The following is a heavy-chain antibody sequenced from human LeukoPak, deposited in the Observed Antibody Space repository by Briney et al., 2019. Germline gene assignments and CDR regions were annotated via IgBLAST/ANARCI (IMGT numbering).Heavy chain of an antibody. Sequence: SETLSLTCTVSGGSISSGSYYWSWIRQPPGKGLEWIGSIYYSGSTYYNPSLKSRVTISVDTSKNQFSLKLSSVTAADTAVYYCARGSVAAAGSGFDYWGQGTLVTVSS. J-gene: IGHJ4*02. CDR3: ARGSVAAAGSGFDY. V-gene: IGHV4-39*07. CDR2: IYYSGST. D-gene: IGHD6-13*01. CDR1: GGSISSGSYY.